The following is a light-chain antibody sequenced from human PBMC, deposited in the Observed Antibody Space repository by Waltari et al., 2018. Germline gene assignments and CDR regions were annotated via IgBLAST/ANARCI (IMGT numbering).Light chain of an antibody. CDR3: CSYAGSYTFNV. Sequence: QSALTQPRSVSGSPGPSVTIPCTGTSSDVGGYHYVSSYHQHPGKAPKRLIYDVRKRPSGVPDRFSGSKSGNTASLTISGLQAEDEADYYCCSYAGSYTFNVFGSGTKVTVL. CDR2: DVR. J-gene: IGLJ6*01. V-gene: IGLV2-11*01. CDR1: SSDVGGYHY.